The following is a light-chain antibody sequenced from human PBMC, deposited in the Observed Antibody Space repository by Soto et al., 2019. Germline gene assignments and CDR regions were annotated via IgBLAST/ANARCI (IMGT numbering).Light chain of an antibody. V-gene: IGKV3-15*01. CDR3: QQFHYWWT. CDR2: DAS. J-gene: IGKJ1*01. CDR1: QNIDNK. Sequence: EIVLTQSPGTLSLSPGERATLSCRASQNIDNKLVWYQQKPGQVPRLLIYDASTRATGIPARFSGSGSGTEFTLTISSLQSEDFAFYYCQQFHYWWTFGQGTKVGIK.